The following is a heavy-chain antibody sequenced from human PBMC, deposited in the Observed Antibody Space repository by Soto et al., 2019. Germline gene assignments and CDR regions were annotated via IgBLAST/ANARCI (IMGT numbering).Heavy chain of an antibody. V-gene: IGHV3-53*02. J-gene: IGHJ4*02. Sequence: EVQLVETGGGLIQPGGSLRLSCAASGFNITNNYMSWVRQAPGKGLEWVSFIYSGGSIYYDDSVKGRFSISRDISKNTLFLQMNSLRAEDTAVYYCARSYDSSGYYPGSFDYWGQGTLVTVSS. D-gene: IGHD3-22*01. CDR3: ARSYDSSGYYPGSFDY. CDR1: GFNITNNY. CDR2: IYSGGSI.